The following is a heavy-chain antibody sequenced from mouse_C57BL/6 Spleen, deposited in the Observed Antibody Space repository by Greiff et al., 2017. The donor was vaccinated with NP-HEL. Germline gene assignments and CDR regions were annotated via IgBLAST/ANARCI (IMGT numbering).Heavy chain of an antibody. CDR1: GFTFSDYY. J-gene: IGHJ1*03. CDR3: ARDHGNYVYFDV. V-gene: IGHV5-16*01. Sequence: EVQVVESEGGLVQPGSSMKLSCTASGFTFSDYYMAWVRQVPEKGLEWVANINYDGSSTYYLDSLKSRFILSRDNAKNILYLQMSSLKSEDTATYYCARDHGNYVYFDVWGTGTTVTVSS. CDR2: INYDGSST. D-gene: IGHD2-1*01.